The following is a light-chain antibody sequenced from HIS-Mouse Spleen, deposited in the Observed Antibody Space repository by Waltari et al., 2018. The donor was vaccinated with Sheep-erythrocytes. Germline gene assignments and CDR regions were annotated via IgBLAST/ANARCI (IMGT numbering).Light chain of an antibody. V-gene: IGLV2-8*01. Sequence: QSALTQPPSAAGSPGQSVTISCPGTSSDVGGYDYLPWYQQPPGKAPKLMIYEVSKRPSGVPDCFSGSKSGNTASLTVSGLQAEDEADYYCSSYAGSNNYVFGTGTKVTVL. J-gene: IGLJ1*01. CDR3: SSYAGSNNYV. CDR1: SSDVGGYDY. CDR2: EVS.